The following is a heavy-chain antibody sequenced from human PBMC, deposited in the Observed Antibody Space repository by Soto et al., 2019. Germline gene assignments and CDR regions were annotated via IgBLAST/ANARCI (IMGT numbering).Heavy chain of an antibody. CDR2: ISYDGSNK. V-gene: IGHV3-30*18. D-gene: IGHD1-1*01. CDR3: AKDLRSYNSSPPYYYYYGMDV. CDR1: GFTFSSYG. Sequence: VGSLRLSCAASGFTFSSYGMHWVRQAPGKGLEWVAVISYDGSNKYYADSVKGRFTISRDNSKNTLYLQMNSLRAEDTAVYYCAKDLRSYNSSPPYYYYYGMDVWGQGTTVTVSS. J-gene: IGHJ6*02.